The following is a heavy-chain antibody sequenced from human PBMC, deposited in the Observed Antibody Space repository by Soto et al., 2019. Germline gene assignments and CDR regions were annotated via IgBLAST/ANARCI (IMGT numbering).Heavy chain of an antibody. Sequence: SATLTLTCALYRGSFRGYYWASIRQPPGKGLVWIGRINHSVSTNYTPSLKSRVTISVDTSDKPFSLKLSPVTATPTAVYCCARDYGSGSYYYYYMDVWGKGTMVTVSS. J-gene: IGHJ6*03. V-gene: IGHV4-34*01. CDR3: ARDYGSGSYYYYYMDV. CDR1: RGSFRGYY. D-gene: IGHD3-10*01. CDR2: INHSVST.